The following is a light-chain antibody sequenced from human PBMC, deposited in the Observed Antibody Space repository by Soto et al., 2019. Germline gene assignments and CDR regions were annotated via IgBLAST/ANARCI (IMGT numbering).Light chain of an antibody. CDR2: DVS. V-gene: IGLV2-14*01. CDR1: SSDVGGYNY. CDR3: SSYTSSSTVV. J-gene: IGLJ2*01. Sequence: QSALTQPASVSGSPGQSITISCTGTSSDVGGYNYVSWYQQHPGKAPKLMIYDVSNGPSGVSDRFSGSKSVYTASLTISGLQAEDEADYYCSSYTSSSTVVFGGGTKVTVL.